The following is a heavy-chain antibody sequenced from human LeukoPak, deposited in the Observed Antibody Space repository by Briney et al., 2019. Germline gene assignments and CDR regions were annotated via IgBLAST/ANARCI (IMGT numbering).Heavy chain of an antibody. CDR2: ISAYNGNT. CDR1: GYTFTSYG. CDR3: ARAATYYYDSSGYSSDY. Sequence: ASVKVSCKASGYTFTSYGISWVRQAPGQGPEWMGWISAYNGNTNYAQKLQGRVTMTTDTSTSTAYMELRSPRSDDTAVYYCARAATYYYDSSGYSSDYWGQGTLVTVSS. V-gene: IGHV1-18*01. J-gene: IGHJ4*02. D-gene: IGHD3-22*01.